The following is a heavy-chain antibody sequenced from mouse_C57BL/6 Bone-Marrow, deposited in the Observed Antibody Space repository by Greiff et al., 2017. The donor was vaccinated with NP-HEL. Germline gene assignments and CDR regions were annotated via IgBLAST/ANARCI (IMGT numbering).Heavy chain of an antibody. CDR2: IYPGSGNT. Sequence: VQLQQSGAELVRPGASVKLSCKASGYTFTDYYINWVKQRPGQGLEWIARIYPGSGNTYYNEKFKGKATLTAEKSSSTAYMQLSSLTSEDSAVYFCARSIYYYGSSPLFDYWGQGTTLTVSS. D-gene: IGHD1-1*01. CDR1: GYTFTDYY. CDR3: ARSIYYYGSSPLFDY. J-gene: IGHJ2*01. V-gene: IGHV1-76*01.